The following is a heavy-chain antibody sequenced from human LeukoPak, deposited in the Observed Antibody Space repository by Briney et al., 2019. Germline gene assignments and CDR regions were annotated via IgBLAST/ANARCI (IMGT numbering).Heavy chain of an antibody. CDR3: ARDPGYCSGGSCGHFDY. D-gene: IGHD2-15*01. CDR2: IYYSGST. V-gene: IGHV4-61*01. CDR1: GGSVSSASYY. J-gene: IGHJ4*02. Sequence: PSETLSLTCSVSGGSVSSASYYWSWIRQPPGKGLEWIGSIYYSGSTSYNPSLKSRVTISLDTSKDQVSLRLSSVTAADTALYYCARDPGYCSGGSCGHFDYWGQGILVTVSS.